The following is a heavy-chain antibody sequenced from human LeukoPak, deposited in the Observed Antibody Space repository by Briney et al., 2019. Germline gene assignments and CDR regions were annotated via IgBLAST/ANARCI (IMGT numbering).Heavy chain of an antibody. J-gene: IGHJ4*02. D-gene: IGHD3-10*01. V-gene: IGHV4-59*08. CDR2: IYYSGST. CDR3: ARQGITMVRGVIPYFDY. CDR1: GGSISSYY. Sequence: SETLSLTCTVSGGSISSYYWSWIRQPPGKGLEWIGYIYYSGSTNYNPSLKSRVTISVDTSKNQFSLKLSSVTAADTAVYYCARQGITMVRGVIPYFDYWGRGTLVTVSS.